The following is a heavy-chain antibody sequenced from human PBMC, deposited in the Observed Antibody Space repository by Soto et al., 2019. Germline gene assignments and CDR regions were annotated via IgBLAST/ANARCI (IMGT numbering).Heavy chain of an antibody. D-gene: IGHD6-19*01. V-gene: IGHV4-59*01. CDR3: ARSVAVPGAHIDY. Sequence: ETLSLTCSVSGFSISGSYWSWILQSPGKGLEWLGYVYYTGSTNYSPSLRSRVSISVDTSKNEFSLRLSSVTAADTAVYFCARSVAVPGAHIDYWGQGTQVTVSS. CDR1: GFSISGSY. CDR2: VYYTGST. J-gene: IGHJ4*02.